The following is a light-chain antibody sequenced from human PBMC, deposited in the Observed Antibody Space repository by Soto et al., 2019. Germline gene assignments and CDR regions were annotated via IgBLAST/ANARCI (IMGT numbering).Light chain of an antibody. V-gene: IGLV2-23*01. J-gene: IGLJ1*01. CDR1: SRDVGSYNF. Sequence: QSALTQPASVSGSPGQSITISCTGTSRDVGSYNFVSWYQQHPGKAPKLMIYEASKRPSGVSNRFSGSKSGNTASLTISGLQPEDEADYYCCSYAGSSTYVFGAGTKVTVL. CDR2: EAS. CDR3: CSYAGSSTYV.